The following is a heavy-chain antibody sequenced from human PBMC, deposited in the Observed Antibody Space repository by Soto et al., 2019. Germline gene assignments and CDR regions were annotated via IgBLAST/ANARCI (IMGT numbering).Heavy chain of an antibody. J-gene: IGHJ4*02. CDR1: GFTFSSYA. D-gene: IGHD2-15*01. Sequence: VQLVESGGGVVQPGRSLRLSCAASGFTFSSYAMSWVRQAPGKGLEWVSAISGSGGSTYYADSVKGRFTISRDNSKNTLYLQMNSLRAEDTAVYYCANGYCSGGSCYPFDYWGQGTLVTVSS. V-gene: IGHV3-23*04. CDR2: ISGSGGST. CDR3: ANGYCSGGSCYPFDY.